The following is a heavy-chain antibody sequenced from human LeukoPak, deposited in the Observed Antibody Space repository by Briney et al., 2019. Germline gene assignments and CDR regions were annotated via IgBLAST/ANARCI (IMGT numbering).Heavy chain of an antibody. CDR3: ARGQGYYYDSSGPTGWFDP. V-gene: IGHV6-1*01. CDR1: GDSVSSNSAA. J-gene: IGHJ5*02. Sequence: PSQTLSLTCAISGDSVSSNSAAWNWIRQSPSRGLEWLGRTYYRSKWYNDYAVSVKSRITINPDTSKNQFSLQLNSVTPEDTAVYYCARGQGYYYDSSGPTGWFDPWGQGTLVTVSS. CDR2: TYYRSKWYN. D-gene: IGHD3-22*01.